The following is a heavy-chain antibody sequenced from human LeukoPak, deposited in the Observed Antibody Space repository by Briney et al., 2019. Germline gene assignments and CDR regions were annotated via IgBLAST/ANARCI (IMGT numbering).Heavy chain of an antibody. CDR2: ISSDGSNT. V-gene: IGHV3-74*01. D-gene: IGHD3-10*02. Sequence: PGGSLRLSCAASGFTFSSYAMHWVRQAPGKGLVWVSRISSDGSNTNYADSVKGRFNISRDNAKNSLYLQMNSLRAEDTAVYYCAELGITMIGGVWGKGTTVTISS. J-gene: IGHJ6*04. CDR3: AELGITMIGGV. CDR1: GFTFSSYA.